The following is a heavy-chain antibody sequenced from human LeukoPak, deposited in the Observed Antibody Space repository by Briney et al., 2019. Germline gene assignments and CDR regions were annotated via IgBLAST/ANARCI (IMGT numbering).Heavy chain of an antibody. D-gene: IGHD3-22*01. V-gene: IGHV3-30*03. J-gene: IGHJ4*02. CDR2: ISYDDSNE. CDR3: ARQYYYDSSGYWEGIDY. Sequence: PGGSLRLSCAASGFTFSSYGMYWVRQAPGKGLECVAVISYDDSNEYFADSVKGRFTISRDNSKNTLYLQMNSLRAEDTAVYYCARQYYYDSSGYWEGIDYWGQGTLVTVSS. CDR1: GFTFSSYG.